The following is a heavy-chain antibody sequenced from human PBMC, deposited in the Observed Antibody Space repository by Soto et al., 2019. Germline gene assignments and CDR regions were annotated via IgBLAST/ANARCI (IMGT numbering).Heavy chain of an antibody. CDR1: GYTFTHYA. V-gene: IGHV1-3*01. Sequence: QVQLVQSGAEVKKPGASVKVSCTASGYTFTHYAIHWVRHAPGQRLEWMGFINAGSGNTKYSQTFQGRLTFTKVTSARTAYMDLSSLRSEDTAIYYCARGLAADGAWGQGTLVTVFS. D-gene: IGHD6-13*01. CDR3: ARGLAADGA. CDR2: INAGSGNT. J-gene: IGHJ5*02.